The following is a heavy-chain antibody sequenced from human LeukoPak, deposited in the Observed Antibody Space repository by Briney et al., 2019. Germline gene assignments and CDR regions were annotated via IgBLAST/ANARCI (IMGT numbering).Heavy chain of an antibody. V-gene: IGHV4-59*01. CDR1: GGSISSYY. Sequence: SETLSLTCTVSGGSISSYYWSWIRQPPGKGLEWIGYIYCSGSTNYNPSLKSRVTISVDTSKNQFSLKLSSVTAADTAVYYCATSRRDGYNLGVYYFDYWGQGTLVTVSS. J-gene: IGHJ4*02. D-gene: IGHD5-24*01. CDR3: ATSRRDGYNLGVYYFDY. CDR2: IYCSGST.